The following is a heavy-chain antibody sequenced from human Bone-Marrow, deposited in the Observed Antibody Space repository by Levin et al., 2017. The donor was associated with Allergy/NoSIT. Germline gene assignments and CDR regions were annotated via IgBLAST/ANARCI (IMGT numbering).Heavy chain of an antibody. CDR2: IKSKVDGETT. Sequence: GESLKISCAASAFTFSDAWMTWVRQAPGKGLEWVGRIKSKVDGETTDYAAPVKGRFTISRDDSKDTLFLQMNSLKTEDTAVYYCSTGRRGSALGYFDYWGQGTLVTVSS. CDR1: AFTFSDAW. V-gene: IGHV3-15*01. J-gene: IGHJ4*02. D-gene: IGHD5-18*01. CDR3: STGRRGSALGYFDY.